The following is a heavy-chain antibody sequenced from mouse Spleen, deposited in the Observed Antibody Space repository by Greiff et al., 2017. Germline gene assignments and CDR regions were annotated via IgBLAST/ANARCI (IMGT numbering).Heavy chain of an antibody. CDR1: GYTFTSYW. V-gene: IGHV1-55*01. Sequence: VQLQQPGAELVKPGASVKMSCKASGYTFTSYWITWVKQRPGQGLEWIGDIYPGSGSTNYNEKFKSKATLTVDTSSSTAYMQLSSLTSEDSAVYYCAREGVITTVVEGFDYWGQGTTLTVSS. D-gene: IGHD1-1*01. CDR2: IYPGSGST. CDR3: AREGVITTVVEGFDY. J-gene: IGHJ2*01.